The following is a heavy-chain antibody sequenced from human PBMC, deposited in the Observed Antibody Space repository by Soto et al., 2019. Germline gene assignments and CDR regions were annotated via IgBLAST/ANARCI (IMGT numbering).Heavy chain of an antibody. Sequence: SGPTLVNPTETLTLTCTVSGFSLSNARMGVSWIRQPPGKALEWLAHIFSNDEKSYSTSLKSRLTISKDTSKSQVVLTMTNMDPVDTATYYCARSICYYDSSGFYYYGMDVWGQGTTVTVSS. CDR1: GFSLSNARMG. CDR3: ARSICYYDSSGFYYYGMDV. CDR2: IFSNDEK. D-gene: IGHD3-22*01. J-gene: IGHJ6*02. V-gene: IGHV2-26*01.